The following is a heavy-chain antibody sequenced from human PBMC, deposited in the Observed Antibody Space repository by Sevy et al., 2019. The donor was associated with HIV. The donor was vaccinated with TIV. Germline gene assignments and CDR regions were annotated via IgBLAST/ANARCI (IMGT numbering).Heavy chain of an antibody. J-gene: IGHJ3*02. D-gene: IGHD3-3*02. Sequence: SGPTLVKPTQTLTLTCTFSGFSLSTSGVGVGWIRQPPGKALEWLALIYWDDDKRYSPSLKSRLTITKDTSKNQVVLTMTNMDPVDTARYYCGHTPLDDAFDIWGQGTMVTVSS. CDR1: GFSLSTSGVG. CDR3: GHTPLDDAFDI. CDR2: IYWDDDK. V-gene: IGHV2-5*02.